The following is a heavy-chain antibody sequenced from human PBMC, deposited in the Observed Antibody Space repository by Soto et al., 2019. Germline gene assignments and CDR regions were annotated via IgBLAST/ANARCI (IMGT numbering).Heavy chain of an antibody. Sequence: PSETLSLTCAVSGGSISSGGYSWSWIRQPPGKGLEWIAYIHHSGTTNYNPSLKSRVTISVDTSKNQFSLKLTSVTAADTAMFYCARGGGYCGTTSCYTYFFDYWGQGALVTVSS. CDR3: ARGGGYCGTTSCYTYFFDY. CDR1: GGSISSGGYS. V-gene: IGHV4-61*08. J-gene: IGHJ4*02. CDR2: IHHSGTT. D-gene: IGHD2-2*01.